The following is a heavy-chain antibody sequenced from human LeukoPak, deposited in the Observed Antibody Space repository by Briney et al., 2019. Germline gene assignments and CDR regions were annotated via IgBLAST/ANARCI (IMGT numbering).Heavy chain of an antibody. CDR2: INPSGGST. J-gene: IGHJ1*01. V-gene: IGHV1-46*01. Sequence: APVKVSCKAFGYGFTSYYIHWVRQAPGQGLEWMGIINPSGGSTSYAQKFQGRVTMTRDTSTSTVYMELSSLRSEDTAVYYCARDESTSILWWWGQGTLVTVSS. D-gene: IGHD2-21*01. CDR3: ARDESTSILWW. CDR1: GYGFTSYY.